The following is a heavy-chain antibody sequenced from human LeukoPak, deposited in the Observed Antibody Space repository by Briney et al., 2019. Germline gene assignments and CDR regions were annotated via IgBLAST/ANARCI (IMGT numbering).Heavy chain of an antibody. CDR2: IYHSGST. J-gene: IGHJ5*02. D-gene: IGHD6-13*01. V-gene: IGHV4-30-2*01. CDR1: GGSISSGGYY. Sequence: SQTLSLTCTVSGGSISSGGYYWSWIRQPPGKGLEWIGYIYHSGSTYYNPSLKSRVTISVDRSKNQFSLKLSSVTAADTAVYYCARAVAAAGSIRFDPWGQGTLVTVSS. CDR3: ARAVAAAGSIRFDP.